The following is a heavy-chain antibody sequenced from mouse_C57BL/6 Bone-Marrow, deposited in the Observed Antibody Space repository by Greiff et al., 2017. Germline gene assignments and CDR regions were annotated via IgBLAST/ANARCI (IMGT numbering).Heavy chain of an antibody. V-gene: IGHV10-3*01. Sequence: EVQLVESGGGLVQPKGSLKLSCAASGFTFNTYAVHWVRQAPGKGLEWVARIRRKSSNYATYYADTVKDRFTISRDDTQSMLHLQMNNLKTEHTAMYYCARADYYGSSYRGSYFAMDDWGQRTSVTVSS. D-gene: IGHD1-1*01. J-gene: IGHJ4*01. CDR3: ARADYYGSSYRGSYFAMDD. CDR1: GFTFNTYA. CDR2: IRRKSSNYAT.